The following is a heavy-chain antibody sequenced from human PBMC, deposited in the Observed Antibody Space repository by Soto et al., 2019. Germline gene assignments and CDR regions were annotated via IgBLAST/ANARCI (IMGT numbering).Heavy chain of an antibody. J-gene: IGHJ6*02. CDR1: GGYIRSGGYY. CDR2: IYYSGST. Sequence: SETQCLTCTVSGGYIRSGGYYWSWIRQHPGKGLEWIGYIYYSGSTYYNPSLKSRVTISVDTSRNQFSLKLSSVTAADTAVYYCARDRRHHDYYGSGSSPYYYYGMDVWGQGTTVTVSS. V-gene: IGHV4-31*03. D-gene: IGHD3-10*01. CDR3: ARDRRHHDYYGSGSSPYYYYGMDV.